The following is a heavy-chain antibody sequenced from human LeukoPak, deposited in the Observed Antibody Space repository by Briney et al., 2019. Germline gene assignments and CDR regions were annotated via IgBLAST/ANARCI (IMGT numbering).Heavy chain of an antibody. D-gene: IGHD3-16*02. J-gene: IGHJ4*02. CDR3: ARDFGAYDYVWGSYRSYYFDY. V-gene: IGHV4-61*02. CDR2: IYTSGST. Sequence: SETLSLTCTVSGGSISSGSYYWSWIRQPAGKGLEWIGRIYTSGSTNYNPSLKSRVTISVDTSKNQFSLKLSSVTAADTAVYYCARDFGAYDYVWGSYRSYYFDYWGQGTLVTVSS. CDR1: GGSISSGSYY.